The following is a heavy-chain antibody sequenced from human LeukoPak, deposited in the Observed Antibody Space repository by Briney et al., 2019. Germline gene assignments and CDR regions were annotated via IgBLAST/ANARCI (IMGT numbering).Heavy chain of an antibody. J-gene: IGHJ5*02. CDR3: AREGTIRLGYCSGGTCPNWFDP. V-gene: IGHV3-11*01. CDR2: ITSSGSTI. D-gene: IGHD2-15*01. CDR1: GFTLSDYY. Sequence: PEGSLRLSCAASGFTLSDYYMSWIRQAPGKGLEWVSYITSSGSTIYYADSVKGRFTISRDNAKNSLYLQMNSLRAEDTAVYYCAREGTIRLGYCSGGTCPNWFDPWGQGTLVTVSS.